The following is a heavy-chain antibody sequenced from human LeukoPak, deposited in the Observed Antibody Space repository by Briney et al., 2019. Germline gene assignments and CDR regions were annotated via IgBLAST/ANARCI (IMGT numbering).Heavy chain of an antibody. CDR1: GYTFTSYD. J-gene: IGHJ6*03. CDR2: MNPNSGNT. V-gene: IGHV1-8*01. Sequence: GASVKVSCKASGYTFTSYDINWVRQATGQGLEWMGWMNPNSGNTGYAQKFQGRVTMTRNTSISTAYMELSSLRSEDTAVYYCARGPSYYYGSGSYLRSTSYYYYYMDVWGKGTTATVSS. D-gene: IGHD3-10*01. CDR3: ARGPSYYYGSGSYLRSTSYYYYYMDV.